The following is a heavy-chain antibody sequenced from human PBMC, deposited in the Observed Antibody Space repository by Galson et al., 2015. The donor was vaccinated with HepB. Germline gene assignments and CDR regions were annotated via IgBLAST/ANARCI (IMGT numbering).Heavy chain of an antibody. CDR1: GFSFGDFS. CDR2: IRSKAYGGTA. Sequence: SLRLSCAVSGFSFGDFSMNWVRQAPGKGLEWVGLIRSKAYGGTAEYAASVKGRFIISRDDSKSIAYLQMNSLKTDDTALYFCTTLCTGYDEAYWGQGTLVAVSS. V-gene: IGHV3-49*04. CDR3: TTLCTGYDEAY. J-gene: IGHJ4*02. D-gene: IGHD5-12*01.